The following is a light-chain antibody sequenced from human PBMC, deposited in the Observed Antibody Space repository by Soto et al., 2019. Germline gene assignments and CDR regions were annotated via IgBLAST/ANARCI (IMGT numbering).Light chain of an antibody. Sequence: EIVMTQSHGTLSLSPGDRATLSGRASQSVSRSYLAWYQQNPGQANRLLIYGASNRATGIPTRFSGSGSGTDFTLTISSLEPEEFAVYYCKKRSNWPITVGKGTRLAI. CDR3: KKRSNWPIT. J-gene: IGKJ5*01. V-gene: IGKV3-11*01. CDR1: QSVSRSY. CDR2: GAS.